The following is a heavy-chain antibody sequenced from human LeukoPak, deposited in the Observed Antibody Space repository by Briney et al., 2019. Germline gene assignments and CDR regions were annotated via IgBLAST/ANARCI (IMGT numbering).Heavy chain of an antibody. CDR1: GGSISSYY. Sequence: SETLSLTCTVSGGSISSYYWSWIRQPPGKGLEWIGYIYYSGSTNYNPSLKSRVTISVDTSKNQFSLKLSSVTAADTAVYFCAKRGRSSWYFDYWGQGTQVTVSS. J-gene: IGHJ4*02. CDR2: IYYSGST. D-gene: IGHD6-13*01. V-gene: IGHV4-59*01. CDR3: AKRGRSSWYFDY.